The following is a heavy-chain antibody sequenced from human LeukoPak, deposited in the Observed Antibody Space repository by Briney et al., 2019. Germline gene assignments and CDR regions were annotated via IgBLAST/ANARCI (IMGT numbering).Heavy chain of an antibody. CDR1: GGSISSGGYY. CDR2: IYYSGST. V-gene: IGHV4-39*01. J-gene: IGHJ4*02. D-gene: IGHD6-19*01. Sequence: SQTLSLTCTVSGGSISSGGYYWSWIRQHPGKGLEWIGSIYYSGSTYYNPSLKSRVTISVDTSKNQFSLKLSSVTAAGTAVYYCARQPIIAVAAPYYFDYWGQGTLVTVSS. CDR3: ARQPIIAVAAPYYFDY.